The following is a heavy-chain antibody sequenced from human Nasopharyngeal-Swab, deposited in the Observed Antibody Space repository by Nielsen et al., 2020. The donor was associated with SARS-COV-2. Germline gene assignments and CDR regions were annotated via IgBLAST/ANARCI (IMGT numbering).Heavy chain of an antibody. Sequence: SETLSLTCSVSGVSISSHYWGWIRQSPGKGLEWIGYIYHSGSTNYTPSLKSRVTISVDTSKNQFSLKLSSVTAADTAVYYCARLDYSVYVDYWGQGTLVTVSS. CDR2: IYHSGST. J-gene: IGHJ4*02. V-gene: IGHV4-59*08. CDR3: ARLDYSVYVDY. D-gene: IGHD5/OR15-5a*01. CDR1: GVSISSHY.